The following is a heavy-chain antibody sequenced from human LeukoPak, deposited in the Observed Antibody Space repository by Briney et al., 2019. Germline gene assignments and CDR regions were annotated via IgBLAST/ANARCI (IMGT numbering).Heavy chain of an antibody. Sequence: SETLSLTCAVYGGSFSGYYWSWIRQPPGKGLEWIGEINHSGSTNYNPSLKSRVTISVDTSKNQFSLKLSSVTAADTAVYYCARSHPYRYYDFWSGYPWAGYFDYWGQGTLVTVSS. V-gene: IGHV4-34*01. CDR1: GGSFSGYY. CDR3: ARSHPYRYYDFWSGYPWAGYFDY. CDR2: INHSGST. D-gene: IGHD3-3*01. J-gene: IGHJ4*02.